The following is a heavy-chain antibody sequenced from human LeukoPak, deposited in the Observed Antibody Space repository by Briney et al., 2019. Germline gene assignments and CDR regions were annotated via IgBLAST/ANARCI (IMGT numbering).Heavy chain of an antibody. J-gene: IGHJ5*01. CDR3: ARGEGPQTLFGAAEPGMLPWFDT. V-gene: IGHV4-34*01. D-gene: IGHD3-3*01. Sequence: PSETLSLTCAVEGGPLSGYYWSWIRQTPGKGLEWIGEINHSGSTTYNPSLKSRVTISVDTSENHFSLRLSSVTAADTGVYYCARGEGPQTLFGAAEPGMLPWFDTWGHGTRVTVSS. CDR2: INHSGST. CDR1: GGPLSGYY.